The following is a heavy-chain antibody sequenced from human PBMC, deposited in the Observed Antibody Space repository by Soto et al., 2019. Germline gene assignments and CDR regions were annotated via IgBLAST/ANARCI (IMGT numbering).Heavy chain of an antibody. J-gene: IGHJ6*03. CDR2: IFYSGST. CDR3: ARTNYNYIWVSYPSRNFYHMYV. V-gene: IGHV4-59*01. D-gene: IGHD3-16*02. CDR1: GDSISNYY. Sequence: SETLSLTCTVSGDSISNYYWSWIRQPPGKGLEWIGYIFYSGSTNYSPSLKSRVTISVDTSKIQFSLKLSSVTAADTAVYYCARTNYNYIWVSYPSRNFYHMYVWGKGTTVTVYS.